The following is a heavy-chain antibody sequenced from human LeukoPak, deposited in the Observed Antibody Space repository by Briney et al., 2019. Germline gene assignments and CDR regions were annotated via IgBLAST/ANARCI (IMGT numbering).Heavy chain of an antibody. Sequence: GSLRLSCAASGFIFSNFWMSWVRQAPGKGPEWLANIKQDGEETYYLGSVKGRFTVSRDNAKNSLYLQMNTLRAEDTAVYYCARDPQYSYDDTGTFDSWGQGTLVTVSS. CDR2: IKQDGEET. D-gene: IGHD3-22*01. V-gene: IGHV3-7*01. CDR3: ARDPQYSYDDTGTFDS. CDR1: GFIFSNFW. J-gene: IGHJ4*02.